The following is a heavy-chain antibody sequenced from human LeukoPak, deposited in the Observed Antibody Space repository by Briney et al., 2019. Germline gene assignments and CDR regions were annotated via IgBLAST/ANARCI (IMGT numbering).Heavy chain of an antibody. V-gene: IGHV1-8*01. CDR3: ARGRLTTVTTWYYHGMDV. J-gene: IGHJ6*02. Sequence: ASVKVSCKASGYTFTSYDINWVRQATGQGPEWMGWMNPNSGNTGYGQKFQGRVTMTRDTSISTAYMELRSLGSEDTAVYYCARGRLTTVTTWYYHGMDVWGQGTTVTVSS. CDR1: GYTFTSYD. CDR2: MNPNSGNT. D-gene: IGHD4-17*01.